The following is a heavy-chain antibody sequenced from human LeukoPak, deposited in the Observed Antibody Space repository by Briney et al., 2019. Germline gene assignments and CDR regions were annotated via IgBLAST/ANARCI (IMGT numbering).Heavy chain of an antibody. J-gene: IGHJ4*02. CDR3: AKADYGDYFYFDY. CDR2: INWNGGST. D-gene: IGHD4-17*01. V-gene: IGHV3-20*04. CDR1: GFTFDDYG. Sequence: GGSLRLSCAASGFTFDDYGMSWVRQAPGKGLEWVSGINWNGGSTGYEDSVKGRFTISRDNAKNSLYLQMKSLRAEDTALYYCAKADYGDYFYFDYWGQGTLVTVSS.